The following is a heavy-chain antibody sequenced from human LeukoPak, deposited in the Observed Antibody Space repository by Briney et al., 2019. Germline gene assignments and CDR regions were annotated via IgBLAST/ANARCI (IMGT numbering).Heavy chain of an antibody. V-gene: IGHV3-74*01. D-gene: IGHD1-1*01. CDR2: IRSDGNSI. Sequence: GGSLRLSCAASGFQLSDYWMHWVRQAPGKGLEWVSRIRSDGNSISYADSARGRFTISRDNTKNTLYLQMNSPRAEDTAVYFCARVGSTYFYSWGQGALVTVSS. CDR1: GFQLSDYW. CDR3: ARVGSTYFYS. J-gene: IGHJ4*02.